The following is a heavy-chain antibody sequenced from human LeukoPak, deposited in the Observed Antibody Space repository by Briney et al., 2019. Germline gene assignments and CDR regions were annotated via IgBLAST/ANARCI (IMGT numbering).Heavy chain of an antibody. D-gene: IGHD5-24*01. J-gene: IGHJ3*02. CDR1: GFTFSSYW. CDR2: IKQDGSEK. CDR3: ARYRRWLQLGAFDI. Sequence: GGSLRLSCAASGFTFSSYWIIWVRQAPGKGLEWVANIKQDGSEKYYVDSVKGRFTISRDNAKNSLYLQMNSLRAEDTAVYYCARYRRWLQLGAFDIWGQGTMVTVSS. V-gene: IGHV3-7*01.